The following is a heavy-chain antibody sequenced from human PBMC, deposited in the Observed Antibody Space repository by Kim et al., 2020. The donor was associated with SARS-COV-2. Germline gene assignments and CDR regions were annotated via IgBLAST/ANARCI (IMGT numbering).Heavy chain of an antibody. CDR1: GFTFSSYA. J-gene: IGHJ4*02. V-gene: IGHV3-23*01. CDR2: ISGSGGST. CDR3: AKIQTTDYYDSSGYYYVEGYFDY. D-gene: IGHD3-22*01. Sequence: GGSLRLSCAASGFTFSSYAMSWVRQAPGKGLEWVSAISGSGGSTYYADSVKGRFTISRDNSKNTLYLQMNSLRAEDTAVYYCAKIQTTDYYDSSGYYYVEGYFDYWGQGTLVTVSS.